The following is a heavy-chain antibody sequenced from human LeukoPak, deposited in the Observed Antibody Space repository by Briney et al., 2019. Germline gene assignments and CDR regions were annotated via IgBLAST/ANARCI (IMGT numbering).Heavy chain of an antibody. CDR2: ITQDGSDK. Sequence: PGGSLRLSCAASGFTFSSYWMSWVRQAPGKGLEWVAKITQDGSDKYYVGSVKGRFTVSRDNAQNSLYLQMNSLRAEDTAIYYCARKWGSSWSSFDYWGQGTLVTVSS. V-gene: IGHV3-7*05. D-gene: IGHD6-13*01. J-gene: IGHJ4*02. CDR3: ARKWGSSWSSFDY. CDR1: GFTFSSYW.